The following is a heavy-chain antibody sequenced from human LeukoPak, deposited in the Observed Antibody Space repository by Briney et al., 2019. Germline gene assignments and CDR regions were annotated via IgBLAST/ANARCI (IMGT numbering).Heavy chain of an antibody. CDR3: ARLSLHCSGGSCYRGAFDS. Sequence: SETLSLTCSVSGGSTGSDYSSWIRQPPGKGLEWIAYVYYSGVTSYNPSLKSRVAISIDTSKNQFSLNLTSVTAADTAVYCCARLSLHCSGGSCYRGAFDSWGQGTLATVSS. J-gene: IGHJ4*02. CDR1: GGSTGSDY. D-gene: IGHD2-15*01. CDR2: VYYSGVT. V-gene: IGHV4-59*08.